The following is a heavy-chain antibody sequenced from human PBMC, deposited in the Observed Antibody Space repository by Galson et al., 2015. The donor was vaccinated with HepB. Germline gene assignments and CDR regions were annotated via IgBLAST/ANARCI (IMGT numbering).Heavy chain of an antibody. D-gene: IGHD6-25*01. CDR3: AKSGFTRGWPGGWFDP. J-gene: IGHJ5*02. CDR1: GFPFSDYP. V-gene: IGHV3-23*01. CDR2: ISESGVII. Sequence: SLRLSCAASGFPFSDYPMNWVRQAPGRGLEWVSGISESGVIIYYADSVKGRFTLSRDNSENTLYLQMNSLRVDGTAVYYCAKSGFTRGWPGGWFDPRGPGTLVTVFS.